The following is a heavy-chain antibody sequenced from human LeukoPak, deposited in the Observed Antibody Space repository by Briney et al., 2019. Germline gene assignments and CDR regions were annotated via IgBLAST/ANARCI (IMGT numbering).Heavy chain of an antibody. D-gene: IGHD2-15*01. CDR1: GFTFSSYT. Sequence: GGSLRLSCAASGFTFSSYTMNWVRQAPGKGLEWVSSISSSSSYIYYADSVKGRFTISRDNAKNSLYLQMNSLRAEDTAVYYCAREVKEEIVVVVAATPNWFDPWGQGTLVTVSS. V-gene: IGHV3-21*01. CDR2: ISSSSSYI. J-gene: IGHJ5*02. CDR3: AREVKEEIVVVVAATPNWFDP.